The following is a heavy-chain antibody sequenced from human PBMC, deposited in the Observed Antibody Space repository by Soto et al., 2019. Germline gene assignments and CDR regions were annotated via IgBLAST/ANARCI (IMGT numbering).Heavy chain of an antibody. J-gene: IGHJ6*02. CDR2: IKQDGSEK. CDR3: ARDLYYDFWTKDYYYYGMDV. V-gene: IGHV3-7*05. Sequence: GGSLRLSCAASGFTFSSYWMSWVRQAPGKGLEWVTNIKQDGSEKYYVYSVKGRFTISRDNAKNSLYLQMNSLRAEDTAVYYCARDLYYDFWTKDYYYYGMDVWGQGTTVTVSS. D-gene: IGHD3-3*01. CDR1: GFTFSSYW.